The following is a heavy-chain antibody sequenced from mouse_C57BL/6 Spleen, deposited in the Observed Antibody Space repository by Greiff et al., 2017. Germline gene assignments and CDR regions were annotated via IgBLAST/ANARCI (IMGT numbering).Heavy chain of an antibody. V-gene: IGHV14-4*01. J-gene: IGHJ2*01. Sequence: VQLQQSGAELVRPGASVKLSCTASGFNIKDDYMHWVKQRPEQGLEWIGWIDPENGDTEYASKFQGKATITADTSSNTAYLQLSSLTSEDTAVYYCTTFITTVVATPYWGQGTTLTVSA. D-gene: IGHD1-1*01. CDR2: IDPENGDT. CDR1: GFNIKDDY. CDR3: TTFITTVVATPY.